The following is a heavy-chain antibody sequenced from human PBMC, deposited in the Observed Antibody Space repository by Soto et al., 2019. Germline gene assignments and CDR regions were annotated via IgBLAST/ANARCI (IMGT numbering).Heavy chain of an antibody. CDR1: GFSLSTNGLG. J-gene: IGHJ5*02. D-gene: IGHD6-19*01. Sequence: QITLKESGPTLVKPTQTLTLTCTFSGFSLSTNGLGVGWIRQPPGKALEWLALIHWDDDKRYSPSLKSRLTITKDTSKNQVVLTMTDMDPVDTATYYCARRRIIVAGLPSNWFDPWGQGTLVTVSS. CDR3: ARRRIIVAGLPSNWFDP. CDR2: IHWDDDK. V-gene: IGHV2-5*02.